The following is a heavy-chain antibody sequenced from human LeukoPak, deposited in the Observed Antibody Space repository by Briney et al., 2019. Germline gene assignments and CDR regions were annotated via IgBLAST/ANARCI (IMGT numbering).Heavy chain of an antibody. D-gene: IGHD3-10*01. J-gene: IGHJ4*02. V-gene: IGHV1-69*05. CDR2: IIPIFGTA. CDR3: ARDGYYGSGSYYNVADY. CDR1: GGTFSSYA. Sequence: SVKVPCKASGGTFSSYAISWVRQAPGQGLEWMGGIIPIFGTANYAQKFQGRVTITTDESTSTAYMELSSLRSEDTAVYYCARDGYYGSGSYYNVADYWGQGTLVTVSS.